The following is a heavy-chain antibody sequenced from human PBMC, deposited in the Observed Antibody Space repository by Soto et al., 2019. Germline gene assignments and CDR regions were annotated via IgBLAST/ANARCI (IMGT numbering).Heavy chain of an antibody. CDR1: GYTFTSYA. J-gene: IGHJ4*02. CDR2: INAGNGNT. CDR3: GRGYSYGLIDY. V-gene: IGHV1-3*01. D-gene: IGHD5-18*01. Sequence: ASVKVSCKASGYTFTSYAMHWVRQAPGQRLEWMGWINAGNGNTKYSQKFQGRVTITRDTSASTAYMELRSLRSDDTAVYYCGRGYSYGLIDYWGQGTLVTVSS.